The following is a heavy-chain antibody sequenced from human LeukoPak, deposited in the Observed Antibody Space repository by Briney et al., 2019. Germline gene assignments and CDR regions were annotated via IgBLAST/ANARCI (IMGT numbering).Heavy chain of an antibody. J-gene: IGHJ6*02. V-gene: IGHV1-69*13. CDR3: ARDPGVTMVRGVGYYYYYGMDV. Sequence: SVKVSCKASGGTFSSYAISWVRQAPGQGLEWMGGIIPIFGTANYAQKFQGRVTITADESTSTAYMELSSLRSEDTAVYYCARDPGVTMVRGVGYYYYYGMDVWGQGTTVTVSS. CDR2: IIPIFGTA. CDR1: GGTFSSYA. D-gene: IGHD3-10*01.